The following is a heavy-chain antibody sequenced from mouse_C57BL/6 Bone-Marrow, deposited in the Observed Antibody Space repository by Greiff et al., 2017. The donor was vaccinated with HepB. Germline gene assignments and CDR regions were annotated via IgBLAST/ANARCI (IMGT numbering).Heavy chain of an antibody. J-gene: IGHJ4*01. D-gene: IGHD2-3*01. V-gene: IGHV1-59*01. CDR1: GYTFTSYW. CDR3: ARGWLLEVDY. CDR2: IDPSDSYT. Sequence: QVQLQQPGAELVRPGTSVKLSCKASGYTFTSYWMHWVKQRPGQGLEWLGVIDPSDSYTNYNQKFKGKATLTVDTSSSTAYMQLSSLTAEDSAVYYCARGWLLEVDYWGQGTSFTVSS.